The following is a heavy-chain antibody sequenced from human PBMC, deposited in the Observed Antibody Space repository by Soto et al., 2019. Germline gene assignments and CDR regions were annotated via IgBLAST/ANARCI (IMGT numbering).Heavy chain of an antibody. CDR3: AGRPHGDHPYFDY. CDR1: GFTVSNKY. Sequence: EVQLVESGGGLIQPAGSLRLSCAASGFTVSNKYMSWVRQAPGKGLEWVSLIYTDGSTSYADPVRGRFIISRDNSKNTRFLQMNSLRVEDTALYYCAGRPHGDHPYFDYWGLGTLVTVSS. CDR2: IYTDGST. V-gene: IGHV3-53*01. J-gene: IGHJ4*02.